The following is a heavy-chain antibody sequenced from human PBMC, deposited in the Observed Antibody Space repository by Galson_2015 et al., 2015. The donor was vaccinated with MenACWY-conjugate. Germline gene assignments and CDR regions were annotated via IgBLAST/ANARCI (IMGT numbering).Heavy chain of an antibody. CDR1: GFTFSSYG. J-gene: IGHJ3*01. D-gene: IGHD5-18*01. V-gene: IGHV3-33*01. CDR2: IWYDGSKK. Sequence: SLRLSCAASGFTFSSYGMHWVRQAPGKGLEWVAVIWYDGSKKYYADSVKGRFTISRDKSKNTLYLQMNSLRAEDTAVYYCSTETHLYSYIYTHNAFDFWGQVTMVTVSS. CDR3: STETHLYSYIYTHNAFDF.